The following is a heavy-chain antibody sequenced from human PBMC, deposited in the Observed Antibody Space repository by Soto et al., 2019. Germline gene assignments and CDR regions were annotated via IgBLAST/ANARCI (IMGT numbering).Heavy chain of an antibody. CDR2: ISAYNGNT. CDR3: ARVVGEAYYYGMDV. Sequence: ASVDVSCKASGYTFTSYGISWVRRAPGQGLEWMGWISAYNGNTNYAQKLQGRVTMTTDTSTSTAYMELRSLRSDDTAVYYCARVVGEAYYYGMDVWGQGTTVTVSS. J-gene: IGHJ6*02. CDR1: GYTFTSYG. V-gene: IGHV1-18*01.